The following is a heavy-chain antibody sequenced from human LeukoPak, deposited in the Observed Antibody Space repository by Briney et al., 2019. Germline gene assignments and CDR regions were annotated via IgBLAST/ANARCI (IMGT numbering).Heavy chain of an antibody. CDR3: ATPYCSSLSCLDVFNV. D-gene: IGHD2-2*01. V-gene: IGHV4-31*03. CDR2: KYYSGSA. CDR1: GVSISDGRYY. Sequence: SQTLSLTCNVSGVSISDGRYYWTWIRQRPGKGLEWIGYKYYSGSAKYNLSLKSRLTISIDTPENQFSLHLTSVTAEDTAMYYCATPYCSSLSCLDVFNVWGQGRMVTVSS. J-gene: IGHJ3*01.